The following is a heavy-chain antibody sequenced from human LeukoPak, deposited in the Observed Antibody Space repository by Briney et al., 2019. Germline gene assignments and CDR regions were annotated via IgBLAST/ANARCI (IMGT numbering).Heavy chain of an antibody. CDR1: GYTFTSYG. V-gene: IGHV1-69*13. CDR2: IIPIFGTA. CDR3: AMSGPKAIRYCSGGSCYRWFDP. J-gene: IGHJ5*02. D-gene: IGHD2-15*01. Sequence: GASVKVSCKASGYTFTSYGISWVRQAPGQGLEWMGGIIPIFGTANYAQKFQGRVTITADESTSTAYMELSSLRSEDTAVYYCAMSGPKAIRYCSGGSCYRWFDPWGQGTLVTVSS.